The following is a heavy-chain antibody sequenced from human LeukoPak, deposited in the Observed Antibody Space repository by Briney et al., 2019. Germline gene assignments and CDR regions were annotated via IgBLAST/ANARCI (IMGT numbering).Heavy chain of an antibody. CDR1: GGSISSYY. Sequence: SETLSLTCTVSGGSISSYYWSWIRQPPGKGLEWIGYIYYSGITNYNPSLKSRVTISVDTSKNQFSLKLSSVTAADTAVYYCARDSVVPAPGATVSAFDIWGQGTMVTVSS. V-gene: IGHV4-59*01. J-gene: IGHJ3*02. CDR2: IYYSGIT. CDR3: ARDSVVPAPGATVSAFDI. D-gene: IGHD2-2*01.